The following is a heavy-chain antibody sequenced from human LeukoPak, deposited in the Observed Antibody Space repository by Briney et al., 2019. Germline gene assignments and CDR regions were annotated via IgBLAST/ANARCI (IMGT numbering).Heavy chain of an antibody. CDR1: GFTVSSNY. J-gene: IGHJ6*03. CDR3: ARDGRAAADPYYYYYMDV. Sequence: GGSLRLSCAASGFTVSSNYMSWVRQAPGKGLEWVSVIYSGGSTYYADSVKGRFTISRDNSKNTLYLQMNSLRAEDTAVYYCARDGRAAADPYYYYYMDVWGKGTTVTVSS. D-gene: IGHD6-13*01. CDR2: IYSGGST. V-gene: IGHV3-53*01.